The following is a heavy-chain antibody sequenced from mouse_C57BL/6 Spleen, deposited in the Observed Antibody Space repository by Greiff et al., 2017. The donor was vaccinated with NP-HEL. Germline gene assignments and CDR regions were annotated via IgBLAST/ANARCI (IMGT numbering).Heavy chain of an antibody. D-gene: IGHD1-1*01. CDR2: IDPSDSYT. CDR1: GYTFTSYW. CDR3: ARSYGSSFFDD. J-gene: IGHJ2*01. V-gene: IGHV1-69*01. Sequence: QVQLKQPGAELVMPGASVKLSCKASGYTFTSYWMHWVKQRPGQGLEWIGEIDPSDSYTNYNQKFKGKSTLTVDKSSSTAYMQLSSLTSEDSAVYYCARSYGSSFFDDWGQGTTLTVSS.